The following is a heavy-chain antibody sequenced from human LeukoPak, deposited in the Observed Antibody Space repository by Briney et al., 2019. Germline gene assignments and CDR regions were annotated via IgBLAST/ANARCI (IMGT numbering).Heavy chain of an antibody. D-gene: IGHD3-22*01. J-gene: IGHJ4*02. Sequence: ASVKVSCKASGYTFTSYGISWVRQAPGQGLEWMGWISAYNGNTNYAQKLQGRVTMTTDTSTSTAYMELRSLRSDGTAVYYCARDDNYYDSSGYWNYWGQGTLVTVSS. CDR2: ISAYNGNT. CDR1: GYTFTSYG. V-gene: IGHV1-18*01. CDR3: ARDDNYYDSSGYWNY.